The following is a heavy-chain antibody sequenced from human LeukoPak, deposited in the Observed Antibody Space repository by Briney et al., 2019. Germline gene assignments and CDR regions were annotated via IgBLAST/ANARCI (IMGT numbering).Heavy chain of an antibody. CDR2: IYPGDSDT. CDR1: GYSFTSYW. D-gene: IGHD5-24*01. CDR3: ARRRDGYNQGRYYYYMDV. V-gene: IGHV5-51*01. J-gene: IGHJ6*03. Sequence: GESLKISCKGSGYSFTSYWIGWVRQMPGKGLEWIGIIYPGDSDTRYSPSFQGQVTISADKSISTAYLQWSSLKASDTAMYYCARRRDGYNQGRYYYYMDVWGKGTTVTISS.